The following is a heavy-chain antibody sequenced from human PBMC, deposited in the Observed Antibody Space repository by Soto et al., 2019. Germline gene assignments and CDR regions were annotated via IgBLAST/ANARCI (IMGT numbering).Heavy chain of an antibody. Sequence: GGSKRLSCAASGLNFRSYAMSWVRKNTGKGLEWVSAISGSGGSTYYADSVKGRFTISRDNSKNTLYLQMNSLRAEDTAVYYCAKETLNYDFWSGYYTGRYYFDYWGQGTLVTVSS. CDR2: ISGSGGST. D-gene: IGHD3-3*01. V-gene: IGHV3-23*01. J-gene: IGHJ4*02. CDR3: AKETLNYDFWSGYYTGRYYFDY. CDR1: GLNFRSYA.